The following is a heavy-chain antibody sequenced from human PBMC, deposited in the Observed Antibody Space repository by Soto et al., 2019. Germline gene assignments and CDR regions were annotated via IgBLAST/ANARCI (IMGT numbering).Heavy chain of an antibody. CDR1: GYTFTIYG. Sequence: QVPLLQYGAEVKKPGASVKVSCKASGYTFTIYGINWVRQAPGQGVEWMGWISAYNANTHNAQKLQGRVTMTTDTFTITAYMELRSLRSDDTAVYYCARGENWFHPWGQGTLVTVSS. CDR2: ISAYNANT. J-gene: IGHJ5*02. V-gene: IGHV1-18*01. CDR3: ARGENWFHP.